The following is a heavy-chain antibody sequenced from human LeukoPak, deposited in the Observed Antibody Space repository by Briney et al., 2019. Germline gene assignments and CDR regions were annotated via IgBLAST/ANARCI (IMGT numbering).Heavy chain of an antibody. V-gene: IGHV3-33*01. CDR1: GFTFSSYG. Sequence: GGSLRLSCAASGFTFSSYGMHWVRQAPGKGLEWVAAIWYDGSNKYYADSVKGRFTISRDNSKNTLYLQMNSLRAEDTAVYYCARASGDYYDSSGSPSDYWGQGTLVTVSS. J-gene: IGHJ4*02. D-gene: IGHD3-22*01. CDR3: ARASGDYYDSSGSPSDY. CDR2: IWYDGSNK.